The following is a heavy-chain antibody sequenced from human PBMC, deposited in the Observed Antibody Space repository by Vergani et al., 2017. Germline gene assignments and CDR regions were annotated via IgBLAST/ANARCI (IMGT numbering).Heavy chain of an antibody. CDR3: ARVGRDYGVPTADCFDY. CDR2: INHSGST. CDR1: GGSFSGYY. D-gene: IGHD4-17*01. Sequence: QVQLQQWGAGLLKPSETLSLTCAVYGGSFSGYYWSWIRQPPGKGLEWIGEINHSGSTNYNPSLKSRVTISVDTSKNQFSLKLSSVTAADTAVYYCARVGRDYGVPTADCFDYWGQGTLVTVSS. V-gene: IGHV4-34*01. J-gene: IGHJ4*02.